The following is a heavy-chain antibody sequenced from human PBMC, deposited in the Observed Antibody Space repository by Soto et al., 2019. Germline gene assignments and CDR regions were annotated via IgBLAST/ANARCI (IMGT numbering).Heavy chain of an antibody. Sequence: ASVKVSCKASGYTFTSYYMHWVRQAPGQGLAWMGIINPSGGSTSYAQKFQGRVTMTRDTSTSTVYMELSSLRSEDTAVYYCARDRGRMTRGYGFEPWGQGTLGTGSS. V-gene: IGHV1-46*01. D-gene: IGHD5-18*01. CDR2: INPSGGST. J-gene: IGHJ5*02. CDR3: ARDRGRMTRGYGFEP. CDR1: GYTFTSYY.